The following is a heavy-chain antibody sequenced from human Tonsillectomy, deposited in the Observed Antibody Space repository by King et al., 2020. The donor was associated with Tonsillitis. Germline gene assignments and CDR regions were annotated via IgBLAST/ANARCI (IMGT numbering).Heavy chain of an antibody. CDR2: INHSGST. Sequence: VQLQQWGAGLLKPSETLSLTCAVYGGSYSDYWWNWIRQPPGKGLEWIGQINHSGSTNYNPSLKSRVTISVDRSKNQFSLKLSSVTAADTAVYYCASGDLDIWGQGTMVTVSS. J-gene: IGHJ3*02. CDR3: ASGDLDI. V-gene: IGHV4-34*01. CDR1: GGSYSDYW.